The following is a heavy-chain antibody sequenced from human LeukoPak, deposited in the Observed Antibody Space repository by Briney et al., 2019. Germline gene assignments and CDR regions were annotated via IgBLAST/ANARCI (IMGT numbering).Heavy chain of an antibody. V-gene: IGHV3-23*01. Sequence: GGSLRLSCVASGFTFTSHAMSWVRQAPGKGLEWVSVISGSGDSTYYADSVKGRFTISRDNSKNTVFLQMNSLRAEDTAVYYCPRGGTKRSFDYWGQGTLVTVSS. D-gene: IGHD2-15*01. CDR1: GFTFTSHA. CDR2: ISGSGDST. J-gene: IGHJ4*02. CDR3: PRGGTKRSFDY.